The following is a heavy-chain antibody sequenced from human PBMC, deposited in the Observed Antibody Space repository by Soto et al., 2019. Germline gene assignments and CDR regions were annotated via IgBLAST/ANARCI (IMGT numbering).Heavy chain of an antibody. CDR2: ISSSSSYI. V-gene: IGHV3-21*01. D-gene: IGHD6-6*01. CDR3: ARETAARPYYYYYGMDV. Sequence: EVQLVESGGGLVKPGGSLRLSCAASGFTFSSYSMNWVRQAPGKGLEWVSSISSSSSYIYYADSVKGRFTISRDNAKNSLYPQMNSLRAEDTAVYYCARETAARPYYYYYGMDVWGQGTTVTVSS. CDR1: GFTFSSYS. J-gene: IGHJ6*02.